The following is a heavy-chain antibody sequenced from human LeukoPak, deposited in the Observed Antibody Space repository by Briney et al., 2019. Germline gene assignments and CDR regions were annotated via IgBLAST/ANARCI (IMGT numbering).Heavy chain of an antibody. CDR1: GDSVSSNSVT. D-gene: IGHD1-1*01. J-gene: IGHJ3*02. V-gene: IGHV6-1*01. CDR2: TYYRSTWYN. CDR3: ERDDDADDAFDI. Sequence: SQTLSLTCAISGDSVSSNSVTWNWIRQSPSRGLEWLGRTYYRSTWYNDYAVSVRGRITVNPDTSKNQFSLHLNSVTPEDTAVYYCERDDDADDAFDIWGQGTMVTVSS.